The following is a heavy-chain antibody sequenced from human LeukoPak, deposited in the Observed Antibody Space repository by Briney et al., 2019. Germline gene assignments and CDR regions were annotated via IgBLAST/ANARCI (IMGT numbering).Heavy chain of an antibody. J-gene: IGHJ4*02. D-gene: IGHD4-17*01. CDR3: ARTRDYVGTLDY. Sequence: PSETLSLTCAVYGGSFSGYYWSWIRQPPGKGLEWIGEINHSRSTNYNPSLKSRVTISVDTSKNQFSLKLSSVTAADTAVYYCARTRDYVGTLDYWGQGTLVTVSS. CDR1: GGSFSGYY. V-gene: IGHV4-34*01. CDR2: INHSRST.